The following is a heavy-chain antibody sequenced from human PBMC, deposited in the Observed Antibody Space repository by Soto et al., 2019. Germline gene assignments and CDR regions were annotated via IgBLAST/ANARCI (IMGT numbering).Heavy chain of an antibody. CDR3: ARASTLPGTYYYYGMDV. CDR1: GYTFTSYG. CDR2: ISAYNGNT. D-gene: IGHD3-16*01. J-gene: IGHJ6*02. V-gene: IGHV1-18*01. Sequence: QVQLVQSGAEVKKPGASVKVSCKASGYTFTSYGISWVRQAPGQGLEWMGWISAYNGNTNYAQKLQGRVTMTTDTSTSTACMELRSLRSDDTAVYYCARASTLPGTYYYYGMDVWGQGTTVTVSS.